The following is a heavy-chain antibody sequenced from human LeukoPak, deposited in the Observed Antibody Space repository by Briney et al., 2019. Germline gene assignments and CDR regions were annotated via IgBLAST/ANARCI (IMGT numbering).Heavy chain of an antibody. V-gene: IGHV1-18*01. Sequence: GASVTVSCTASGYTFTSYGISWVRQAPGQGLEWMGWISAYNGNTNYAQKLQGRVTMTTDTSTSTAYMELRSLRSDDTAVYYCARDAGWGGSYWPRDYWGQGTLVTVSS. CDR1: GYTFTSYG. CDR3: ARDAGWGGSYWPRDY. J-gene: IGHJ4*02. CDR2: ISAYNGNT. D-gene: IGHD1-26*01.